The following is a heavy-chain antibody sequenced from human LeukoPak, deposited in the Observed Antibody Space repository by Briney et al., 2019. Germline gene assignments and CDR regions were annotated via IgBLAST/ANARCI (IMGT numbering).Heavy chain of an antibody. Sequence: PGGSLRLSCPASGFTFSSYAMSWVRRAPGKGLEWVSAISGSGGSIYYADSVKGRFTISRDNSKSTLYLQMNSLRAEDTAVYYCAKDPLLKGVGYYFDYWGQGTLVTVSS. CDR3: AKDPLLKGVGYYFDY. CDR2: ISGSGGSI. V-gene: IGHV3-23*01. CDR1: GFTFSSYA. J-gene: IGHJ4*02. D-gene: IGHD3-3*01.